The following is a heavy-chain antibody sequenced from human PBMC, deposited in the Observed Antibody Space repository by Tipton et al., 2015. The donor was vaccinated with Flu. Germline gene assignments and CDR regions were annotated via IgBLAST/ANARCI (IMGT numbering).Heavy chain of an antibody. J-gene: IGHJ3*02. Sequence: LRLSCTVSGGSISSYYWSWIRQPPGKGLEWIGYIYYSGSTNYNPSLKSRVTTSVDTSKNQFSLKLSSVTAADTAVYYCATDYGDYNMDAFDIWGQGTMVTVSS. CDR3: ATDYGDYNMDAFDI. CDR2: IYYSGST. CDR1: GGSISSYY. V-gene: IGHV4-59*08. D-gene: IGHD4-17*01.